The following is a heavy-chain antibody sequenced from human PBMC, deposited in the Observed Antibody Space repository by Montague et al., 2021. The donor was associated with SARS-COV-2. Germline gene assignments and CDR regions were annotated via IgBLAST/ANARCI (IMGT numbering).Heavy chain of an antibody. V-gene: IGHV3-7*01. Sequence: SLSFSASGFTFSSYWMSWVRQAPGKGLEWVANIKQDGSEKYYVDSVKGRFTISRDNAKNSLYLQMNSLRAEDTAVYYCARMGSSWYVRYYYYYGMDVWGQGTTVTVSS. CDR2: IKQDGSEK. CDR3: ARMGSSWYVRYYYYYGMDV. D-gene: IGHD6-13*01. CDR1: GFTFSSYW. J-gene: IGHJ6*02.